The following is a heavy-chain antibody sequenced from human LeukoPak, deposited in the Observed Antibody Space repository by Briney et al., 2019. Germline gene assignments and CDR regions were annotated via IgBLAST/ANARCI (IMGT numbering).Heavy chain of an antibody. J-gene: IGHJ4*02. V-gene: IGHV1-24*01. CDR1: GSTLTELS. Sequence: ASVKVSCKVSGSTLTELSLHWVRQTPGKGLEWMGGFNPEDGETLYAQKFQGRVTMTEDTSTDTAYMELSRLRSDDTAVYYCTRDRGYDYFFDYWGQGTLVTVSS. CDR3: TRDRGYDYFFDY. D-gene: IGHD5-12*01. CDR2: FNPEDGET.